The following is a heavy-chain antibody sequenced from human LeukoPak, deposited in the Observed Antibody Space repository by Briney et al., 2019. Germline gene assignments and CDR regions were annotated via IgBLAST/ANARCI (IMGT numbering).Heavy chain of an antibody. V-gene: IGHV3-21*01. CDR1: GFTFSSYS. CDR3: ARGEGGFDY. CDR2: ISSSSSYI. J-gene: IGHJ4*02. Sequence: GSLRLSCGASGFTFSSYSMNWVRQAPGEGLEWVSSISSSSSYIYYADSVKGRFTISRDNAKNSLYLQMNSLRVEATAVYYCARGEGGFDYWGQGTLVTVSS.